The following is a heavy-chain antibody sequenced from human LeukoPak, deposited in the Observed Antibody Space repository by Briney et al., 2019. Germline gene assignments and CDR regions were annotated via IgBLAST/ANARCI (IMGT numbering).Heavy chain of an antibody. D-gene: IGHD1-26*01. CDR3: ARDQWGLGICSGSYWGAFDI. CDR1: GYTFTGYY. V-gene: IGHV1-18*04. J-gene: IGHJ3*02. Sequence: ASVKVSCRASGYTFTGYYMHWVRQAPGQGLEWMGWISAYNGNTNYAQKLQGRVTMTTDTSTSTAYMELRSLRSDDTAVYYCARDQWGLGICSGSYWGAFDIWGQGTMVTVSS. CDR2: ISAYNGNT.